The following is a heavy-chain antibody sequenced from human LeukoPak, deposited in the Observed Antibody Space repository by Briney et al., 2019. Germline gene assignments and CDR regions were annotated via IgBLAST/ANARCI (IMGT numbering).Heavy chain of an antibody. D-gene: IGHD2-15*01. Sequence: ASVKVSCKASGDSFNSDFMHWVRQAPGQGLEWMGIINPSGDGTNYTQKFQGRLTMTRDTSTSMVYKELSSLRFDDTAVYYCTRAGGYCSGGSCQYFDWWAHGTLVTVSS. V-gene: IGHV1-46*02. CDR1: GDSFNSDF. CDR3: TRAGGYCSGGSCQYFDW. J-gene: IGHJ4*01. CDR2: INPSGDGT.